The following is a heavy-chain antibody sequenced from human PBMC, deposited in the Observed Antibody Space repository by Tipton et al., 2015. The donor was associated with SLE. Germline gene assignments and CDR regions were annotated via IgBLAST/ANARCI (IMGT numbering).Heavy chain of an antibody. CDR1: GGTFSSYA. V-gene: IGHV1-69*01. J-gene: IGHJ3*02. D-gene: IGHD3-3*01. CDR2: IIPIFGTA. CDR3: ARGHLGSGYSDAFDI. Sequence: QVQLVQSGPEVKKPGSSVKVSCKASGGTFSSYAINWVRQAPGQGLEWMGGIIPIFGTANYAQKFQGRVTITADESTSTAYMELSSLRSGDTAVCYCARGHLGSGYSDAFDIWGQGTMVTVSS.